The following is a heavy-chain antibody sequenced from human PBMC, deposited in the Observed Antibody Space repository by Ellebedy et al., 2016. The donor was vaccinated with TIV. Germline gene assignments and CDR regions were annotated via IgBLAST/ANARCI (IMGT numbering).Heavy chain of an antibody. V-gene: IGHV1-3*01. D-gene: IGHD3-10*01. CDR3: ARDPEGAYYYGSGKFDY. CDR1: GYTFTSHI. J-gene: IGHJ4*02. CDR2: INAGNGNT. Sequence: ASEKVSCXASGYTFTSHIINWVRQAPGQRLEWLGWINAGNGNTKYSQKFQGRVTITRDTSTSTVYMEMSSLRSEDTAVFYCARDPEGAYYYGSGKFDYWGQGTLVTVSS.